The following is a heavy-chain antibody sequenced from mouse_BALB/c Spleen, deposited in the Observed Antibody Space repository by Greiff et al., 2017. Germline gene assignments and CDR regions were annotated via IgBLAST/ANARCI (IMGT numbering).Heavy chain of an antibody. CDR1: GYSITSDYA. Sequence: EVKLVESGPGLVKPSQSLSLTCTVTGYSITSDYAWNWIRQFPGNKLEWMGYISYSGSTSYNPSLKSRISITRDTSKNQFFLQLNSVTTEDTATYYCARFMITTNYYAMDYWGQGTSVTVSS. V-gene: IGHV3-2*02. J-gene: IGHJ4*01. CDR2: ISYSGST. D-gene: IGHD2-4*01. CDR3: ARFMITTNYYAMDY.